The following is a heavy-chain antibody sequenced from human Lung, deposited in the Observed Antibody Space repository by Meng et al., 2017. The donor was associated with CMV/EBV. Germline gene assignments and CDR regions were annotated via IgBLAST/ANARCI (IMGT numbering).Heavy chain of an antibody. CDR3: ARDLRWRALDY. D-gene: IGHD1-26*01. Sequence: QVALVESGGGVDQAGGSLRLSCAASGFTFSSFSMHWVRQAPGKGLEWVSFIRHDGINEYYVDSVKGRFTISRDNSKNTLYLQMNSLRVEDTAVYYCARDLRWRALDYWGQGTLVTVSS. CDR2: IRHDGINE. V-gene: IGHV3-30*02. J-gene: IGHJ4*02. CDR1: GFTFSSFS.